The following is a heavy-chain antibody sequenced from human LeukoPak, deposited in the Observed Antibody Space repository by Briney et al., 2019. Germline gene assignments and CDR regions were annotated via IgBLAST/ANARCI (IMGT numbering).Heavy chain of an antibody. Sequence: TSETLSLTCAVYGGSFSGCYWSWIRQPPGKGLEWIGEINHSGSTNYNPSLKSRVTISVDTSKNQFSLKLSSVTAADTAVYYCARAGAGIAAAGTLAFDIWGQGTMVTVSS. V-gene: IGHV4-34*01. D-gene: IGHD6-13*01. CDR1: GGSFSGCY. CDR3: ARAGAGIAAAGTLAFDI. CDR2: INHSGST. J-gene: IGHJ3*02.